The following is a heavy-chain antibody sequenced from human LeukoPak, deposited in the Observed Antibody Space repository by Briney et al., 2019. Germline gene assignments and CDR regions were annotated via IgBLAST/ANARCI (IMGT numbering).Heavy chain of an antibody. V-gene: IGHV3-74*01. Sequence: PGGSLRLSCAASGFTVSSNYLNWVRQAPGKGLVWVSRINSDGSSTSYADSVKGRFTISRDNAKNTLYLQMNSLRAEDTAVYYCAKETMVQPDNDYWGQGTLVTVSS. D-gene: IGHD3-10*01. J-gene: IGHJ4*02. CDR2: INSDGSST. CDR1: GFTVSSNY. CDR3: AKETMVQPDNDY.